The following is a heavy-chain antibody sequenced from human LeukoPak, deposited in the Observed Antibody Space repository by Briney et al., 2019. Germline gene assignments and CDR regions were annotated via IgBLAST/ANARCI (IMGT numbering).Heavy chain of an antibody. J-gene: IGHJ3*02. CDR3: ARPLAPVMLNALDI. Sequence: GASVKVSCKASGGTFSSYAISWVRQAPGQGLEWMGGIIPIFGTANYAQKFQGRVTITADESTSTAYMELSSLRSEDTAVYYCARPLAPVMLNALDIWGQGTMVTVSS. CDR1: GGTFSSYA. V-gene: IGHV1-69*13. D-gene: IGHD2-8*01. CDR2: IIPIFGTA.